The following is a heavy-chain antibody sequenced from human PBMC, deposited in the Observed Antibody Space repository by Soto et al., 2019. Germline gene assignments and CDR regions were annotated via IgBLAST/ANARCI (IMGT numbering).Heavy chain of an antibody. CDR3: ARVYGGNIDY. Sequence: SETLSLTCAVSGGSISSGGYSWSWIRQPPGKGLEWIGYIYYSGSTYYNPSLKSRVTISVDTSKNQFSLKLSSVTAADTAVYYCARVYGGNIDYWGQGTLVTVSS. J-gene: IGHJ4*02. D-gene: IGHD2-15*01. CDR1: GGSISSGGYS. CDR2: IYYSGST. V-gene: IGHV4-31*11.